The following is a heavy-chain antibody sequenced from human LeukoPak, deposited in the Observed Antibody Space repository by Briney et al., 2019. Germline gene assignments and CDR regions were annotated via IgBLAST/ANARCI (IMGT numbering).Heavy chain of an antibody. D-gene: IGHD6-19*01. V-gene: IGHV1-2*06. CDR3: ASFAVAGYYFDY. CDR1: GYTFTGYY. Sequence: ASVKVSCKASGYTFTGYYMHWVRQAPGQGLEWMGRINPNSGGTNYAQKFQGRVTMTRDTSIRTAYMELSRLRSDDTAVYYCASFAVAGYYFDYWGQGTLVTVSS. CDR2: INPNSGGT. J-gene: IGHJ4*02.